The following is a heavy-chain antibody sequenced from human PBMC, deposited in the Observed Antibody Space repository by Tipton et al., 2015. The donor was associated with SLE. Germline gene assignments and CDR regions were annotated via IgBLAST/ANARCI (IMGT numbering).Heavy chain of an antibody. CDR2: IYYSGNT. CDR1: GGSISSGNYY. CDR3: ARGRDDGKGSYWFDP. Sequence: LRLSCTVSGGSISSGNYYWGWIRQPPGKGLEWIGTIYYSGNTYYSPSLKSRVTISVDTSKNQFSLRLSSVTAADTAVYYCARGRDDGKGSYWFDPWGQGTLVTVSS. D-gene: IGHD1-1*01. J-gene: IGHJ5*02. V-gene: IGHV4-39*07.